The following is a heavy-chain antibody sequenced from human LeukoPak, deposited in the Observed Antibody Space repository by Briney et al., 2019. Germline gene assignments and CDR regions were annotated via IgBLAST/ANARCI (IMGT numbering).Heavy chain of an antibody. CDR3: ATGASKVTTDFANY. V-gene: IGHV5-10-1*01. D-gene: IGHD4-17*01. J-gene: IGHJ4*02. Sequence: GESLKISCKASGYSFTNYWISWVRQMPGKGLEWMGRIDPRYSYTKYSPSFEGHVTISVDKSISTAFLQWSSLKASDSPIYFCATGASKVTTDFANYWGQGTQVAVSS. CDR1: GYSFTNYW. CDR2: IDPRYSYT.